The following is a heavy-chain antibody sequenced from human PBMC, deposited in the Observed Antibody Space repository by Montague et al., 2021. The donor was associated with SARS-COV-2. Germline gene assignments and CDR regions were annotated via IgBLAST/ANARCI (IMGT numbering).Heavy chain of an antibody. Sequence: SETLSLTCSVSGGSMSSYHWVWIRQPPGKGLEWIGYVSYGGSTNYNLSLKSRVTISLDTSKNRFSLRVPSVTAADTAVYYCARDVRYYYDQWGQGILVTVSS. D-gene: IGHD3-10*01. J-gene: IGHJ4*02. V-gene: IGHV4-59*01. CDR1: GGSMSSYH. CDR3: ARDVRYYYDQ. CDR2: VSYGGST.